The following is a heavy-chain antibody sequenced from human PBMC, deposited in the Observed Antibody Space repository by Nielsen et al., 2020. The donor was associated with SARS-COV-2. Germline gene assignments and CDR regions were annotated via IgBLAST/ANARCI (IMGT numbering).Heavy chain of an antibody. CDR1: GFTVSSNY. Sequence: GESLKISCAASGFTVSSNYMSWVRQAPGKGLEWVSVIYSGGSTYYADSVKGRFTISRDNSKNTLYLQMNSLRAEDTAVYYCARESGSSSSLGNWGQGTVVTVSS. CDR3: ARESGSSSSLGN. CDR2: IYSGGST. D-gene: IGHD6-6*01. J-gene: IGHJ3*01. V-gene: IGHV3-53*01.